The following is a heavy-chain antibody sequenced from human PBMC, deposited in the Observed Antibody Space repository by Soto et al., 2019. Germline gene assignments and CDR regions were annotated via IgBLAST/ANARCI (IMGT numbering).Heavy chain of an antibody. CDR1: GFTVSSRY. V-gene: IGHV3-53*01. J-gene: IGHJ6*02. Sequence: VSLRLSCAASGFTVSSRYMSWVRQAPGKGLEWLSVIYSGGGTYYADSVKGRSTISRDNSKNTLWLQMNSLRAEDTAVYYCARGPRYYYYGMDVWGQGTTVTVSS. CDR3: ARGPRYYYYGMDV. CDR2: IYSGGGT.